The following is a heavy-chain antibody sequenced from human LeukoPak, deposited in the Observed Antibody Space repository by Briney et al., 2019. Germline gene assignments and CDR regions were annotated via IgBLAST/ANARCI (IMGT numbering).Heavy chain of an antibody. CDR2: FGTA. Sequence: FGTANYAQKFQRRVTITADESTSTAYMELSSLRSEDTAVYYCARTRYDILTGYSVHDAFDIWGQGTMVTVSS. CDR3: ARTRYDILTGYSVHDAFDI. V-gene: IGHV1-69*01. D-gene: IGHD3-9*01. J-gene: IGHJ3*02.